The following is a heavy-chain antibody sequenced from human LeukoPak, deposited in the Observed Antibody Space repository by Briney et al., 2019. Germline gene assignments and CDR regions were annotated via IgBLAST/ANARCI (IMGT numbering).Heavy chain of an antibody. CDR1: GYTFTGYY. V-gene: IGHV1-2*06. CDR3: ARVSIAAAGTISGYYYYMDV. D-gene: IGHD6-13*01. J-gene: IGHJ6*03. CDR2: INPNSGGT. Sequence: ASVKVSCKASGYTFTGYYMHWVRQAPGQGLEWMGRINPNSGGTNYAQKFQGRVTMTRDTSISTAYMELSRLRSDDTAVYYSARVSIAAAGTISGYYYYMDVWGKGTTVTVSS.